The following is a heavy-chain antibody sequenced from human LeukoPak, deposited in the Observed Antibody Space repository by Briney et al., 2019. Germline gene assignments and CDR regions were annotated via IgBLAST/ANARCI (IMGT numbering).Heavy chain of an antibody. D-gene: IGHD6-19*01. Sequence: ASVKVSCKASGYTFTAYYMHWVRQAPGQGLEWMGWINPNSGGTNYAQRFQGRVSMTTDTSITTAYMELSRLRSDDTAVYYCARELNFQWLNYWGQGTLVTVSS. J-gene: IGHJ4*02. V-gene: IGHV1-2*02. CDR3: ARELNFQWLNY. CDR1: GYTFTAYY. CDR2: INPNSGGT.